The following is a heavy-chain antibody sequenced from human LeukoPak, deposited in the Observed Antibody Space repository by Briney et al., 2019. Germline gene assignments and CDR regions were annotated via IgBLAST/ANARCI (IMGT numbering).Heavy chain of an antibody. CDR3: ARNLVHLWNVFDF. Sequence: GGTLRLSCAASGFTFDDYAMHWVRQAPGKGLEWVSGISWNSGSIGYADSVKGRFTISRDNAKNSLYLQMNSLRAEDTAVYHCARNLVHLWNVFDFWGLGTMVTVSS. CDR2: ISWNSGSI. V-gene: IGHV3-9*01. CDR1: GFTFDDYA. J-gene: IGHJ3*01. D-gene: IGHD5-18*01.